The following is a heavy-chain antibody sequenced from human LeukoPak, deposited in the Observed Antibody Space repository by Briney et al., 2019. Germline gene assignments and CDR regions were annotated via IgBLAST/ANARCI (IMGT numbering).Heavy chain of an antibody. V-gene: IGHV3-30*18. Sequence: GGSLRLSCAASGFTFSSYGMHWVRQAPGKGLEWVAVISYDGSNKYYADSVKGRFTISRDNSKNTLYLQMNSLRAEDTAVYHCAKDPDYYDSSGYYDYWGQGTLVTVSS. CDR2: ISYDGSNK. J-gene: IGHJ4*02. D-gene: IGHD3-22*01. CDR1: GFTFSSYG. CDR3: AKDPDYYDSSGYYDY.